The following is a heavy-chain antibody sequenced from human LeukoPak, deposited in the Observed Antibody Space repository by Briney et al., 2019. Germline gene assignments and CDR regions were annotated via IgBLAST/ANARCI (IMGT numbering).Heavy chain of an antibody. Sequence: PGGSLRLSCAASGFTFSTYSMNWVRQAPGKGLEWVSYITSTTSIIYYADSVRGRFTISRDNAKNSLYLQMNSLRDEDTAVYYCASSGSYRFDYWGQGTLVTVSS. D-gene: IGHD1-26*01. J-gene: IGHJ4*02. CDR3: ASSGSYRFDY. V-gene: IGHV3-48*02. CDR2: ITSTTSII. CDR1: GFTFSTYS.